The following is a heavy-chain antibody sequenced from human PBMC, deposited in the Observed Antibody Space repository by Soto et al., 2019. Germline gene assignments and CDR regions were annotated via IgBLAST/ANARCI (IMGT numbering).Heavy chain of an antibody. Sequence: QVQLVQSGAEVKKPGASVKVSCKASGYTFTSYGISWVRQAPGQGLEWMGWISAYNGNTNYAQKLQGRVTMTTDTSTRTAYMERRSLRSDDTAVYYCARGVRYFDWLNWFDPWGQGTLVTVSS. D-gene: IGHD3-9*01. CDR3: ARGVRYFDWLNWFDP. J-gene: IGHJ5*02. V-gene: IGHV1-18*01. CDR1: GYTFTSYG. CDR2: ISAYNGNT.